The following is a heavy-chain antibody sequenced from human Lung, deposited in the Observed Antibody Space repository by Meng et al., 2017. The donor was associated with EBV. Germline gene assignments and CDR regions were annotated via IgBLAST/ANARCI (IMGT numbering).Heavy chain of an antibody. CDR3: ASGTPGRSYCDY. D-gene: IGHD2-15*01. J-gene: IGHJ4*02. V-gene: IGHV1-18*01. Sequence: QVQLVQSGAGVKRPRSPGKVACKTSGDSFSTQTFGWVRQAPGQGLEWMGWFVNYVDTYPAPKFQGRVTMTTDTHTNTAFMELRSLTSDDTAVYYCASGTPGRSYCDYWGQGTLVTVSS. CDR2: FVNYVDT. CDR1: GDSFSTQT.